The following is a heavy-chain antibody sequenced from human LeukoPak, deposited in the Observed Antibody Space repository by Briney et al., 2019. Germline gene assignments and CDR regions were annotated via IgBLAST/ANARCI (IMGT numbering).Heavy chain of an antibody. V-gene: IGHV4-39*01. J-gene: IGHJ4*02. CDR2: FYYSGTT. D-gene: IGHD5/OR15-5a*01. CDR3: VRHAKMRGVYDNFDY. CDR1: GGSISSSSHY. Sequence: PSETLSLTCIVSGGSISSSSHYWGWIRQSPGKGLEWIGTFYYSGTTHNNPTLKSRVTISVDTSKNQFSLKLSSVTAADTAVYYCVRHAKMRGVYDNFDYWGQGTLVTVSS.